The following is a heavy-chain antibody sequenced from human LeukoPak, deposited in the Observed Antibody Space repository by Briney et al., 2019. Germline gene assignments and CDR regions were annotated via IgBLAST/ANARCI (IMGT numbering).Heavy chain of an antibody. D-gene: IGHD2-21*02. CDR2: ISAYNGNT. Sequence: ASVKVSCKASGYTFTSYGISWVRQAPGQWLEWMGWISAYNGNTNYAQKLQGRGTMTTDTSTSTAYMELRSLRSDDTAVYYCARTAIGENWFDPWGQGTLVTVSS. CDR3: ARTAIGENWFDP. CDR1: GYTFTSYG. V-gene: IGHV1-18*01. J-gene: IGHJ5*02.